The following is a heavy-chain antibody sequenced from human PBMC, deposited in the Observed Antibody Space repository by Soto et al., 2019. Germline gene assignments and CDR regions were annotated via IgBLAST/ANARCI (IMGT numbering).Heavy chain of an antibody. V-gene: IGHV3-7*01. J-gene: IGHJ6*03. Sequence: GGSLRLSCAASVFTFSAYWMSWVRQAPGKGLEWVASIKQDGSEKYYVDSVKGRFTISRDNAKSSLYLQMNSLRAEDTAVYYCARGGGSFYYYMDACGTGTTVTVSS. D-gene: IGHD3-10*01. CDR3: ARGGGSFYYYMDA. CDR1: VFTFSAYW. CDR2: IKQDGSEK.